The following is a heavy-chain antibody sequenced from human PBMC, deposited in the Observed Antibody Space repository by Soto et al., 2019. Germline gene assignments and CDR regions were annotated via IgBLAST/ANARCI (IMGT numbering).Heavy chain of an antibody. Sequence: EVQLVESGGGLVQPGGSLRLSCAASGLSVSTNYMSWVRQAPGKGLEWVSVIYSGSTTHYADSVKGRFTISRDSSKNTLYLQMNSLRAEDTAVYSCARGHWIQGYGAGTYFDYWGQGTQVTVSS. CDR2: IYSGSTT. V-gene: IGHV3-66*01. CDR3: ARGHWIQGYGAGTYFDY. J-gene: IGHJ4*02. D-gene: IGHD5-18*01. CDR1: GLSVSTNY.